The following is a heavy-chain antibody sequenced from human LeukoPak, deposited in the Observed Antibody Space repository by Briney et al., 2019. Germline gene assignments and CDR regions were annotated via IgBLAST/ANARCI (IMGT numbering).Heavy chain of an antibody. CDR2: ISAYNGNT. V-gene: IGHV1-18*01. Sequence: ASVKVSCKASGYTFTSYGISWVRQAPGQGLEWMGWISAYNGNTNYAQKLQGRVTMTTDTSTSTAYMELRSLRSDDTAVYYCARVLYGYSSSPIGWFDPWGQGTLVTVSS. D-gene: IGHD6-6*01. J-gene: IGHJ5*02. CDR1: GYTFTSYG. CDR3: ARVLYGYSSSPIGWFDP.